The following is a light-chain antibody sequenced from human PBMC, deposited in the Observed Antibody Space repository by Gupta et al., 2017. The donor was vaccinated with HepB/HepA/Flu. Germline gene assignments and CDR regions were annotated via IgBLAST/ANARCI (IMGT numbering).Light chain of an antibody. J-gene: IGLJ2*01. Sequence: QSVLTQPPSISGTPGQRVTISCSGSSSNIGSNYVYWYQHLPGTAPKLLIYRNNQRPSGVPDRVSGSKSGTSASLAISGLRSEDEADYYCSTWDVSLSGRGVFGGGTKLTVL. V-gene: IGLV1-47*01. CDR3: STWDVSLSGRGV. CDR1: SSNIGSNY. CDR2: RNN.